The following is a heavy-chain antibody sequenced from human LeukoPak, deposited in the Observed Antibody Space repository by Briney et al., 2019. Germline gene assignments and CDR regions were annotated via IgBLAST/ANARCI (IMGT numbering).Heavy chain of an antibody. V-gene: IGHV3-23*01. CDR1: GFTFSSYS. Sequence: PGGSLRLSCAASGFTFSSYSMNWVRQAPGKGLEWVSAISGSGGSTYYADSVKGRFTISRDNSKNTLYLQMNSLRAEDTAVYYCAKADLPAYFWSGYTYWGQGTLVTVSS. J-gene: IGHJ4*02. D-gene: IGHD3-3*01. CDR2: ISGSGGST. CDR3: AKADLPAYFWSGYTY.